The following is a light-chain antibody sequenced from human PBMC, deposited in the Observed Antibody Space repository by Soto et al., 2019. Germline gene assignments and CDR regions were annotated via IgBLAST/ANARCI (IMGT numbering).Light chain of an antibody. Sequence: QSVLTQPPSASGTPGQRVTISCSGSTSNIGSNTVSWYQQLPGSAPRVLIYNNNERPSGVPDRFSGSNSGTSASLAISGLQSEDEADYYCATWDDSLAAVFGGGTKVTVL. CDR2: NNN. J-gene: IGLJ2*01. CDR3: ATWDDSLAAV. V-gene: IGLV1-44*01. CDR1: TSNIGSNT.